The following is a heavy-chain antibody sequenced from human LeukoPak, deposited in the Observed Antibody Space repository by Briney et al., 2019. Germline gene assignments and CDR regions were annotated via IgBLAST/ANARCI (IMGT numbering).Heavy chain of an antibody. J-gene: IGHJ4*02. V-gene: IGHV4-38-2*02. Sequence: SETLSLTCTVSGYSISSGYFWGWIRQPPGKGLEWIGTIHHSGSTFYNPSLKSPVTISVDTSKNQFSLKLSSVTAADTAVYYCARVGYSYGGDYWGQGTLVTVSS. CDR1: GYSISSGYF. CDR3: ARVGYSYGGDY. D-gene: IGHD5-18*01. CDR2: IHHSGST.